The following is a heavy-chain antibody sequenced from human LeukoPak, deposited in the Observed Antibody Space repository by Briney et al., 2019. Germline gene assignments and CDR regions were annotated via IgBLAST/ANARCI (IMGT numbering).Heavy chain of an antibody. CDR2: ISGSGVST. CDR3: ARVGKNGWGFDH. Sequence: GGSLRLSCAASGFTFSSHGMSWVRQAPGQGLEWVSVISGSGVSTYYADSVKGRFTISRDNTKNSLYLQMTSLRADDTAVYYCARVGKNGWGFDHWGQGTLVTVSS. CDR1: GFTFSSHG. V-gene: IGHV3-23*01. D-gene: IGHD6-19*01. J-gene: IGHJ4*02.